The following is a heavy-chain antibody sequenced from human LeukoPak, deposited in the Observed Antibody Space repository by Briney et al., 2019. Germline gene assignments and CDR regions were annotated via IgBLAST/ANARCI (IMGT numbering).Heavy chain of an antibody. CDR3: ARDIAAAGTFDY. J-gene: IGHJ4*02. CDR2: IYTSGST. Sequence: PSETLSLTCTVSGGSISSYYWSWIRQPPGKGLEWIGRIYTSGSTNYNPSLKSRVTISVDTSKNQFSLKLSSVTAADTAVYYCARDIAAAGTFDYWGQGTLVTVSS. CDR1: GGSISSYY. D-gene: IGHD6-13*01. V-gene: IGHV4-4*08.